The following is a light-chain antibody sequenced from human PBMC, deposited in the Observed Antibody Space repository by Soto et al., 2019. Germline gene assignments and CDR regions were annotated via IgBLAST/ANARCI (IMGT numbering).Light chain of an antibody. CDR1: QSISNW. CDR3: QQSYSTSWT. J-gene: IGKJ1*01. CDR2: HAS. V-gene: IGKV1-5*01. Sequence: DLHITPSPSTLPASVGDRVTISCLANQSISNWLAWYQQKPGTAPKVLIYHASNLQSGVPSRFSGSGSGTDFTLTISSLQPEDFATYYCQQSYSTSWTFGQGTKVDIK.